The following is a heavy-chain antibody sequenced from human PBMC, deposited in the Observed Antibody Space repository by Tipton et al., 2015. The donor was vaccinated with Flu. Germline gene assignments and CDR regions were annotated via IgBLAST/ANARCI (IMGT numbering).Heavy chain of an antibody. D-gene: IGHD4-17*01. J-gene: IGHJ4*02. V-gene: IGHV4-59*12. CDR3: ASTSNYGRTIEPNFDY. CDR1: GDSISSFY. CDR2: FFHGETT. Sequence: TLSPTCTVSGDSISSFYWGWIRQPPGRGLEWVGHFFHGETTKYSPSLKSRVTMSVDTSKKQFSLKLSSVTAADTAVYYCASTSNYGRTIEPNFDYWGQGALVTVSS.